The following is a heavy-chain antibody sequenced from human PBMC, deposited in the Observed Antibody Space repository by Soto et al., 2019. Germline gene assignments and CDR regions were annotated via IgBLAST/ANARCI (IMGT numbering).Heavy chain of an antibody. CDR3: ARDRSSSSSTSWFDP. D-gene: IGHD6-13*01. Sequence: PGGSLRLSCAASGFTFSSYAMSWVHQAPGKGLEWVSSISSSSSYIYYADSVKGRFTISRDNAKNSLYLQMNSLRAEDTAVYYCARDRSSSSSTSWFDPWGQGTLVTVSS. CDR2: ISSSSSYI. J-gene: IGHJ5*02. CDR1: GFTFSSYA. V-gene: IGHV3-21*01.